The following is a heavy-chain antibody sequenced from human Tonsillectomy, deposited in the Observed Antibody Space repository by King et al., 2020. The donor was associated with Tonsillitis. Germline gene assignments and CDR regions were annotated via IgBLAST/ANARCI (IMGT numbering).Heavy chain of an antibody. CDR2: ISDGGSDK. D-gene: IGHD4-11*01. V-gene: IGHV3-30-3*01. CDR1: RFTFRSFA. CDR3: AREGQATSRNTFDV. Sequence: QLVQSGGGVVQPGRSLRLSCAASRFTFRSFAIHWVRQAPGKGLEWVAGISDGGSDKSYADSVKGRFTISRDNSRNTLYLQVNSLRSEDTAVYYCAREGQATSRNTFDVWGRGTMVSVSS. J-gene: IGHJ3*01.